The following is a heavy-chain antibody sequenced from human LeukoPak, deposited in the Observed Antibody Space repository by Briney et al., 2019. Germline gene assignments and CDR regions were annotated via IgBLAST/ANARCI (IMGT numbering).Heavy chain of an antibody. V-gene: IGHV3-48*03. CDR1: VFTFSSYE. Sequence: GGSLRLSCAASVFTFSSYEMNWVRQAPGKGLEWVSYISSSGSTIYYADSVKGRFTISRDNAKNSLYLQMNSLRAEDTAVYYCARDGPVACSSTSCYADYFDYWGQGTLVTVSS. J-gene: IGHJ4*02. D-gene: IGHD2-2*01. CDR2: ISSSGSTI. CDR3: ARDGPVACSSTSCYADYFDY.